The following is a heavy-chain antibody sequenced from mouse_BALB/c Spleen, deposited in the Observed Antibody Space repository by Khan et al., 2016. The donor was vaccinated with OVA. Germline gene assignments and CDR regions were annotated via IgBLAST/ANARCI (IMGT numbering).Heavy chain of an antibody. CDR3: TRIYRSDFDY. Sequence: VQLKESGPELVRPGASVTISCKASGYSFTGYFMNWVMQSHGKSLEWIGRINPHIGETFYNQRFKDKATLTVDESSNTAHMELRSLASEDSAVYYCTRIYRSDFDYWGQGTTLTVSS. CDR1: GYSFTGYF. CDR2: INPHIGET. V-gene: IGHV1-20*02. J-gene: IGHJ2*01. D-gene: IGHD1-1*01.